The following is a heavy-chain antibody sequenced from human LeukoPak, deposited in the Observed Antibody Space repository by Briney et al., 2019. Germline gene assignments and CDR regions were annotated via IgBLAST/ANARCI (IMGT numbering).Heavy chain of an antibody. D-gene: IGHD3-10*01. CDR1: GGSISSSSYY. Sequence: SETLSLTCAVSGGSISSSSYYWGWIRQPPGKGLEWIGSIYYSGSTYYNPPLKSRVTISVDTSKNQFSLKLSSVTAADTAVYYCARDQSVLLWFGELYGFDPWGQGTLVTVSS. CDR2: IYYSGST. CDR3: ARDQSVLLWFGELYGFDP. J-gene: IGHJ5*02. V-gene: IGHV4-39*07.